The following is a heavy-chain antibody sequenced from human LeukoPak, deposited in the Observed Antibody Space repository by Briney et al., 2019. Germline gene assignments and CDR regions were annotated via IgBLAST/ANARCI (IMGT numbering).Heavy chain of an antibody. J-gene: IGHJ3*02. CDR3: AQGGVTDDYYDTSGYRFDI. D-gene: IGHD3-22*01. CDR1: GYTFTSYY. CDR2: INPSGGST. V-gene: IGHV1-46*01. Sequence: GASVKVSCKASGYTFTSYYMHWVRQAPGQGLEWMGIINPSGGSTSYAQKFQGRVTMTRDMSTSTVCMELSSLRSEDTAVYYCAQGGVTDDYYDTSGYRFDIWGQGTMVTVSS.